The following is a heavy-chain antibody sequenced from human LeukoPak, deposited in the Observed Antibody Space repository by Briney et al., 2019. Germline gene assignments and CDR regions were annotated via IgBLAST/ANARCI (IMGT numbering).Heavy chain of an antibody. CDR1: GHTFTSYD. V-gene: IGHV1-8*01. J-gene: IGHJ5*02. CDR3: ARARGVVVPAAKARRGNWFDP. D-gene: IGHD2-2*01. CDR2: MNPNSGNT. Sequence: ASVKVSCKASGHTFTSYDINWVRQATGQGLEWMGWMNPNSGNTGYAQKFQGRVTMTRNTSISTAYMELSSLRSEDTAVYYCARARGVVVPAAKARRGNWFDPWGQGTLVTVSS.